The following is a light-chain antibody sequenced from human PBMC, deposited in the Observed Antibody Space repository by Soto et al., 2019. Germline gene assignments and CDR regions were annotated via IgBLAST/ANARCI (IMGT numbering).Light chain of an antibody. CDR3: MQATHFQHT. Sequence: DTELTQTPLASAVTLGQPASISCRSSQSLVHSDGNTYLTWLQQRPGQPLRVLIYKISKRFSGVPERFSGSGAGTDFTLKISRVEAEDVGVYYCMQATHFQHTFGQGTKLEIK. J-gene: IGKJ2*01. CDR2: KIS. CDR1: QSLVHSDGNTY. V-gene: IGKV2-24*01.